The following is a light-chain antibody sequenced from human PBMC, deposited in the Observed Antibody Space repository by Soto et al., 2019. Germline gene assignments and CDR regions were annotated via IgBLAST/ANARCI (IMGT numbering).Light chain of an antibody. Sequence: EIMMTQSPATLSVSPGERATLSCRASYSVSDNLAWYQQKPGQAPRLLIYGASTRATGIPARISGSGSGTEFTLTISSLQSEDFAVYYCQQYDEWPPSYTFGQGTKLEIK. CDR1: YSVSDN. J-gene: IGKJ2*01. CDR3: QQYDEWPPSYT. CDR2: GAS. V-gene: IGKV3-15*01.